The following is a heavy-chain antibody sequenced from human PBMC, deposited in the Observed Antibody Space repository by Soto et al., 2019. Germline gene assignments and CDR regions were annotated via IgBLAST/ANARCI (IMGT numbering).Heavy chain of an antibody. D-gene: IGHD6-19*01. CDR3: ARGGDSRGWYVGVPRS. V-gene: IGHV1-69*06. CDR1: GGTFSSYA. Sequence: QVQLVQSGAEVKKPGSSVKVSCKASGGTFSSYAISWVRQAPGQGLEWMGGIIPIFGTANYAQKFQGRVTITADKSTSTAYMELSSMRAEDTAVEYGARGGDSRGWYVGVPRSGGQGTLVTGSS. J-gene: IGHJ4*02. CDR2: IIPIFGTA.